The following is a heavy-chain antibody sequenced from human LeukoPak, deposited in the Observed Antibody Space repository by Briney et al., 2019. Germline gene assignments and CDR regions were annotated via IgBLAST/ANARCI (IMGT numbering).Heavy chain of an antibody. D-gene: IGHD6-19*01. V-gene: IGHV3-23*01. CDR2: ITGSGRST. CDR3: ARAKYSSDWYYFDS. CDR1: GFTFSSYA. Sequence: GGSLRLSCVASGFTFSSYAMTWVRQAPGKGLEWVSTITGSGRSTDYADSAKGRFSISRDNSKNTLYLQMNSLRAEDTAVYYCARAKYSSDWYYFDSWGQGTPVTVSS. J-gene: IGHJ4*02.